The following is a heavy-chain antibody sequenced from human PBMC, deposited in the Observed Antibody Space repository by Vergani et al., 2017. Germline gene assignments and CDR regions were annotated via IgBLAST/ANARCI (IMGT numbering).Heavy chain of an antibody. Sequence: QLVQSGAEVKKPGSSVKVSCKASGFTFTSSAMQWVRQARGQRLEWIGWIVVGSGNTNYAQKFTERVTITRDMSTSTGYMERSSLRSEDTAVYYCAAGFGELFSSDAFDIWGQGTMVTVSS. CDR2: IVVGSGNT. CDR1: GFTFTSSA. J-gene: IGHJ3*02. V-gene: IGHV1-58*02. CDR3: AAGFGELFSSDAFDI. D-gene: IGHD3-10*01.